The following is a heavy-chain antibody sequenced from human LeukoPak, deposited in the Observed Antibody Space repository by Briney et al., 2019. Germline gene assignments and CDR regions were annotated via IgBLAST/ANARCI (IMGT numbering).Heavy chain of an antibody. V-gene: IGHV3-33*08. J-gene: IGHJ4*02. Sequence: PGGSLRLSCAASGFTFNSYWMSWVRQAPGKGLEWVAVIWYDGSNKYYADSVKGRFTISRDNSKNTLYLQMNSLRAEDTAVYYCAREQDYGDFVDYWGQGTLVTVSS. CDR2: IWYDGSNK. CDR1: GFTFNSYW. D-gene: IGHD4-17*01. CDR3: AREQDYGDFVDY.